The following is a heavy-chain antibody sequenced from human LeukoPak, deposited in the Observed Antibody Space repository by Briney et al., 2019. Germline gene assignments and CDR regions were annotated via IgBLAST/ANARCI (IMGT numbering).Heavy chain of an antibody. CDR1: GGTFSSYG. CDR3: ARGLENGGYLYYYYGMDV. V-gene: IGHV1-69*04. CDR2: IIPILGIA. J-gene: IGHJ6*02. D-gene: IGHD1-26*01. Sequence: SVKVSCKASGGTFSSYGISWVRQAPGQGLEWMGRIIPILGIANYAQKFQGRVTITADKSTSTAYMELSSLRSEDTAVYYCARGLENGGYLYYYYGMDVWGQGTTVTVSS.